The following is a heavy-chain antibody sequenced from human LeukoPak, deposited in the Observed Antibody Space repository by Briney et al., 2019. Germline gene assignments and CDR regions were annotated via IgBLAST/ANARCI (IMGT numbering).Heavy chain of an antibody. CDR3: AKTGSSGWQSIDY. CDR1: GFTVSSNY. V-gene: IGHV3-66*01. Sequence: GGSLRLSCAASGFTVSSNYMSWVRQAPGKGLEWVSVIYSGGSTYYADSVKGRFTISRDNSKNTLYLQMNSLRGEDTALYYCAKTGSSGWQSIDYWGQGTLVTVSS. CDR2: IYSGGST. D-gene: IGHD6-19*01. J-gene: IGHJ4*02.